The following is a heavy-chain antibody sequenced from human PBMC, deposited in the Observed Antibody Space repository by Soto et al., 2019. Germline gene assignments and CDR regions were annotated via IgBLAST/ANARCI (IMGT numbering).Heavy chain of an antibody. CDR2: IWYDGSNK. J-gene: IGHJ2*01. CDR1: GFTFSSYG. CDR3: ARDERYFDL. Sequence: QVQLVESGGGEVQPGRSLRLSCAASGFTFSSYGMHWVRQAPGKGLEWVAVIWYDGSNKYYADSVKGRFTISRDNSKNTLYLQMNSLRAEDTAVYYCARDERYFDLWGRGTLVTVSS. V-gene: IGHV3-33*01.